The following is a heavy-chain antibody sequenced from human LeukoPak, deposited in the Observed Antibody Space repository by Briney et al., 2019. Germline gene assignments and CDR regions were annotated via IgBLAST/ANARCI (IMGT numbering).Heavy chain of an antibody. CDR2: IYYSGST. D-gene: IGHD6-13*01. Sequence: SETLSLTCTVSGGSISSYYWNWVRQPPGKGLECMWYIYYSGSTNYNTPLKRRVPISVDKSKNQFSLKLSSVTSADTAVHYFARGASSSGYSSSWLYYFDYWGQGTLVTVSS. J-gene: IGHJ4*02. CDR1: GGSISSYY. CDR3: ARGASSSGYSSSWLYYFDY. V-gene: IGHV4-59*01.